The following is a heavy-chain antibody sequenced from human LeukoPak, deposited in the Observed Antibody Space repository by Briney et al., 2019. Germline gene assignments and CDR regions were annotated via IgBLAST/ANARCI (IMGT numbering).Heavy chain of an antibody. CDR3: AKASSTPWCSSTSCPLF. CDR1: GGSISSSSYY. D-gene: IGHD2-2*01. CDR2: ISGSGGST. Sequence: ETLSLTCTVSGGSISSSSYYWGWVRQPPGKGLEWVSAISGSGGSTYYADSVKGRFTISRDNSKNTLYLQMNSLRAEDTAVYYCAKASSTPWCSSTSCPLFWGQGTLVTVSS. V-gene: IGHV3-23*01. J-gene: IGHJ4*02.